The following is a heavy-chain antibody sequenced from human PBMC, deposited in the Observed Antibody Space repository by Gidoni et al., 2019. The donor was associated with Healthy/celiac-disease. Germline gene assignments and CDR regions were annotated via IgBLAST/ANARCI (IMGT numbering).Heavy chain of an antibody. CDR3: ARELGLGGYVPYYYYGMDV. V-gene: IGHV3-30-3*01. D-gene: IGHD3-22*01. CDR2: ISYDGSNK. CDR1: GFTFSSYA. J-gene: IGHJ6*02. Sequence: QVQLVESGGGVVQPGRSLRLSCAASGFTFSSYAIHWVRQAPGKGLEWVAVISYDGSNKYYADSVKGRFTISRDNSKNTLYLQMNSLRAEDTAVYYCARELGLGGYVPYYYYGMDVWGQGTTVTVSS.